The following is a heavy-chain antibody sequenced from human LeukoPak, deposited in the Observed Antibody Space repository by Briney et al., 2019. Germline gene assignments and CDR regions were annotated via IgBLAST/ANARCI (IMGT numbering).Heavy chain of an antibody. Sequence: SGPALVKPTQTLTLTCTFSGFSLSSSGMCVSWIRQPPGKALEWLARIDWDDYKYYNTSLKTRLTISKDTSKNQVVLTMTNMDPVDTATYYCARMVSSYSWGLDPWGQGTLVTVSS. CDR3: ARMVSSYSWGLDP. D-gene: IGHD2-15*01. CDR1: GFSLSSSGMC. V-gene: IGHV2-70*11. J-gene: IGHJ5*02. CDR2: IDWDDYK.